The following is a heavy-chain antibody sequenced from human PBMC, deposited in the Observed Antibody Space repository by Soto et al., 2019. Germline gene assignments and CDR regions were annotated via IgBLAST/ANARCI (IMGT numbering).Heavy chain of an antibody. V-gene: IGHV3-48*01. CDR2: ISSSSSTT. Sequence: GGSLRLSCAASGFTFSSYSMNWVRQAPGKGLEWVSSISSSSSTTYYADSVKGRFTISRDNAKNSLYLQMNSLRAEDTAVYYCAKDISRAPTYYYYMDVWGKGTTVTVSS. CDR1: GFTFSSYS. CDR3: AKDISRAPTYYYYMDV. J-gene: IGHJ6*03.